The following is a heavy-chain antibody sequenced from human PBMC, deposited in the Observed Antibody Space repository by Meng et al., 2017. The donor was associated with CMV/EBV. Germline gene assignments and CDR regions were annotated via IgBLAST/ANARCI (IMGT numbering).Heavy chain of an antibody. CDR1: GFTFSSYS. CDR3: ARDQDIVVVPAAINFYYYYGMDV. D-gene: IGHD2-2*01. V-gene: IGHV3-21*01. J-gene: IGHJ6*02. CDR2: ISSSSSYK. Sequence: GESLKISCAASGFTFSSYSMNWVRQAPGKGLEWVSSISSSSSYKYYADSVTGRFTISRDNAKNSLYLQMNSLRAEDTAVYYCARDQDIVVVPAAINFYYYYGMDVWGQGTTVTVSS.